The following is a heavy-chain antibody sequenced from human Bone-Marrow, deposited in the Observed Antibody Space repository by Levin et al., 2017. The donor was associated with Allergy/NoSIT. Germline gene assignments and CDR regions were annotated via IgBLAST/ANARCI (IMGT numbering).Heavy chain of an antibody. J-gene: IGHJ4*02. CDR1: GFTFSTYS. Sequence: KAGGSLRLSCAASGFTFSTYSMNWVRQAPGKGLEWVSSISSSSSSIYYADSVKDRFTISRDDAKNSLYLQVNSLRVEDTAVYYCARDDPHTNWGQGTLVTVSS. CDR3: ARDDPHTN. D-gene: IGHD1-1*01. CDR2: ISSSSSSI. V-gene: IGHV3-21*01.